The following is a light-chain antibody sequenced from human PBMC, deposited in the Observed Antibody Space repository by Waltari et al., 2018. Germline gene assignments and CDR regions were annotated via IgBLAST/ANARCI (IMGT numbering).Light chain of an antibody. CDR2: EVT. Sequence: QSGLTQPPSVSGSPGQSITISCTGTSRGVGNSNLDSWYQQYPGKAPKLMVYEVTKRTSGVSDRFSGSKSGNTASLTIYGLQSEDEADYYCCSYAGLGIYVFGTGTKVTVL. CDR1: SRGVGNSNL. J-gene: IGLJ1*01. V-gene: IGLV2-23*02. CDR3: CSYAGLGIYV.